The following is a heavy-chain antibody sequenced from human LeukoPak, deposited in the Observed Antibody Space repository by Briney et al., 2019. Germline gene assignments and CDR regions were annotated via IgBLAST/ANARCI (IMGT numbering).Heavy chain of an antibody. Sequence: GGSLRLSRAASGFTVSSNYMSWVRQAPGKGLEWVSVIYSGGSTYYADSVKGRFTISRDNSKNTLYLQMNSLRAEDTAVYYCARALWLLDFGYWGQGTLVTVSS. CDR3: ARALWLLDFGY. CDR2: IYSGGST. CDR1: GFTVSSNY. V-gene: IGHV3-53*01. D-gene: IGHD5-18*01. J-gene: IGHJ4*02.